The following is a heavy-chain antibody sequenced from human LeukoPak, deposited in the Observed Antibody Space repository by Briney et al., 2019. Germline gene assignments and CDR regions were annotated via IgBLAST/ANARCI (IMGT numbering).Heavy chain of an antibody. CDR3: ARGESSDAFDI. CDR1: GYTFAVYY. Sequence: ASVKVSCKASGYTFAVYYIHWFRQAPGQGLEWMGWISPNIGGTTFAQKFQGRVTMTRDTSISTVYMELTRLRLDDTDVYYCARGESSDAFDIWGQGTMVTVSS. V-gene: IGHV1-2*02. CDR2: ISPNIGGT. J-gene: IGHJ3*02. D-gene: IGHD1-26*01.